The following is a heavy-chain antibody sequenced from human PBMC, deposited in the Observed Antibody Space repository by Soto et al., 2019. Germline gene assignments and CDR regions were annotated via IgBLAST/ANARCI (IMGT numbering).Heavy chain of an antibody. V-gene: IGHV1-8*01. J-gene: IGHJ4*02. CDR1: GYTFTSYD. CDR2: MNPNRGNT. D-gene: IGHD3-22*01. Sequence: ASVKVSCKASGYTFTSYDINWVRQATGQGLEWMGWMNPNRGNTGYAQKIQGRVTMTRNTWISTAYMELSSMRSEDTAVYYCASGPYYYDSSGYYYNYWGQGTLVTVSS. CDR3: ASGPYYYDSSGYYYNY.